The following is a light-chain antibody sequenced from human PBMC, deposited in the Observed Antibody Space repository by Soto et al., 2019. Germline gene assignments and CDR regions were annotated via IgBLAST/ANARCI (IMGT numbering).Light chain of an antibody. V-gene: IGKV3-20*01. CDR3: QQYDRSPWT. Sequence: DIVLTQSPGTLSLSPGERATLSCRASQSVSSSYLACYQQKPGQAPSLLIYGASRRATGIPDRFSGSGSGTDFTLTISSLGPEDFAVYYCQQYDRSPWTFGQGTKVEIK. CDR2: GAS. CDR1: QSVSSSY. J-gene: IGKJ1*01.